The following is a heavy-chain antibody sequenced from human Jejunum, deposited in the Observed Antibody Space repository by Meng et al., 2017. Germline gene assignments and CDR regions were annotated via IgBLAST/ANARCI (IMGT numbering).Heavy chain of an antibody. Sequence: SETLSLTCTVSRGSISTGLYYWNWIRQPAGKGLEWIGRMYFGGSTSYNPSLKSRVTISVDTSKNQFSLRLTSVTAADTGVYYCARDSSTSDAFEIWGHGTMVTVSS. CDR3: ARDSSTSDAFEI. CDR2: MYFGGST. V-gene: IGHV4-61*02. J-gene: IGHJ3*02. CDR1: RGSISTGLYY.